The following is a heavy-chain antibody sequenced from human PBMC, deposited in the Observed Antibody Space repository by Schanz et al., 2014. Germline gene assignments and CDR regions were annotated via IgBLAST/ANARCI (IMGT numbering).Heavy chain of an antibody. J-gene: IGHJ6*02. Sequence: QLVQSGSALRPPFSSFQVSFPSSFSLFSSYAIHWVRQAPGQGLEWMGWINPTTGNPGYAQGFTGRFVFSFDTAVSTAYLQISGLKAEDTAVYYCARARYGLDVWGQGTTVTVSS. CDR1: FSLFSSYA. V-gene: IGHV7-4-1*02. CDR3: ARARYGLDV. CDR2: INPTTGNP.